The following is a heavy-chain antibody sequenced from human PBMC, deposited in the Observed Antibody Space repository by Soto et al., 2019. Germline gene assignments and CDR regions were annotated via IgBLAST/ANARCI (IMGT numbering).Heavy chain of an antibody. CDR2: IKQDGSER. J-gene: IGHJ4*02. V-gene: IGHV3-7*01. CDR1: GFSLSGYW. Sequence: PGGSLRLSCAASGFSLSGYWMNWVRQAPGRGLEWVAIIKQDGSERYYVDSVKGRFTISRDNAKDSLYLQMSSLRVEDTALYYCARSSGWLHDYWGQGTLATVS. CDR3: ARSSGWLHDY. D-gene: IGHD6-19*01.